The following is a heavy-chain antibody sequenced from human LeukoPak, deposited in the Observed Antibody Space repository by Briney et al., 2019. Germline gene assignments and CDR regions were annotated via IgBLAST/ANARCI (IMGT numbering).Heavy chain of an antibody. Sequence: ASVKVSCKASGYTFTSYYMHWVRQAPGQGLEWMGIINRSGGSTSYAQKFQGRVTMTRDTSTSTVYMELSSLRSEDTAVYYCAREFRVAAAGPARDDYWGQGTLVTVSS. CDR1: GYTFTSYY. J-gene: IGHJ4*02. CDR3: AREFRVAAAGPARDDY. CDR2: INRSGGST. V-gene: IGHV1-46*01. D-gene: IGHD6-13*01.